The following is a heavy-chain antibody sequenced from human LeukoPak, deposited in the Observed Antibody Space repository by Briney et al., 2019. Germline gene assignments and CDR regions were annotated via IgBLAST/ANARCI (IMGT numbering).Heavy chain of an antibody. CDR2: IYSGGST. D-gene: IGHD2-21*02. CDR3: ARGAYCGGDCYPLDY. J-gene: IGHJ4*02. Sequence: PGGSLRLSCAASGFTVSSNYMSWVRQAPGKGLEWVSVIYSGGSTYYADSVKGRFTISRDNSKNTLYLQMNSLRAEDTAVYYCARGAYCGGDCYPLDYWGQGTLVTVSS. CDR1: GFTVSSNY. V-gene: IGHV3-53*01.